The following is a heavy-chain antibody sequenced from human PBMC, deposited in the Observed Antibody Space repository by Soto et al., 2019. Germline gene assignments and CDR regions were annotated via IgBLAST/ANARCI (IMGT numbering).Heavy chain of an antibody. D-gene: IGHD3-10*01. Sequence: EVQLLESGGGLVQPGGSLRLSCAASGFTFSSYAMSWVRQAPGKGLEWVSAISGSGGSTYYADSVKGRFTISRDNSKNTLDLQMNSLRAEDTAVYYCAKDDGDNMVRGVIAFWGQGTLVTVSS. J-gene: IGHJ4*02. CDR2: ISGSGGST. V-gene: IGHV3-23*01. CDR1: GFTFSSYA. CDR3: AKDDGDNMVRGVIAF.